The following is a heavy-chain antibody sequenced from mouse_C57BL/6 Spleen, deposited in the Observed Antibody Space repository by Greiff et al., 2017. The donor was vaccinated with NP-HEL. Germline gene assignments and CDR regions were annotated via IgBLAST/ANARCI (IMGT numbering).Heavy chain of an antibody. CDR1: GYSITSGYY. CDR2: ISYDGSN. CDR3: AYSNSYFDV. D-gene: IGHD2-5*01. J-gene: IGHJ1*03. V-gene: IGHV3-6*01. Sequence: EESGPGLVKPSQSLSPTCSVTGYSITSGYYWNWIRQFPGNKLEWMGYISYDGSNNYNPSLKNRISITRDTSKNQFFLKLNSVTTEDTATYYCAYSNSYFDVWGTGTTVTVSS.